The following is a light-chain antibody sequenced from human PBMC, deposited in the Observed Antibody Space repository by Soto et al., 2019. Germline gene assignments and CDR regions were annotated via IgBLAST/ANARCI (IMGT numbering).Light chain of an antibody. J-gene: IGLJ1*01. CDR2: DDT. Sequence: SYELTQPPSVSVAPGQTATITCGGNDIGGKSVHWYQQRPGQAPVVVVYDDTDRPSGIPERFSGSNFGGTATLTISRVEVGDEADYHCQVCDLTTSHPVFGPGTKVNV. V-gene: IGLV3-21*02. CDR1: DIGGKS. CDR3: QVCDLTTSHPV.